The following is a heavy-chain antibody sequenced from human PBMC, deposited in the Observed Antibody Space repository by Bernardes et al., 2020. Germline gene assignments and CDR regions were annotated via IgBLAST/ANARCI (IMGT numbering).Heavy chain of an antibody. CDR2: ISAYNGNT. CDR1: GYTFTSYG. D-gene: IGHD3-22*01. CDR3: ARDRRLHYYDSSGPLWY. J-gene: IGHJ4*02. Sequence: ASVKVSCKASGYTFTSYGISWVRQAPGQGLEWMGWISAYNGNTNYAQKLQGRVTMTTDTSTSTAYMELRSLRSDDTAVYYCARDRRLHYYDSSGPLWYWGQGTLVTVSS. V-gene: IGHV1-18*01.